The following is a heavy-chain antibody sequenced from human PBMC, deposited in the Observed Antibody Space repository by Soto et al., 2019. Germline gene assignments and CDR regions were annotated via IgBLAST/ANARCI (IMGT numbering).Heavy chain of an antibody. V-gene: IGHV1-18*01. J-gene: IGHJ5*02. CDR2: INPYNGNT. CDR3: ARDPVGGNWFDP. D-gene: IGHD1-26*01. CDR1: GYTFTSYG. Sequence: ASVKVSCKASGYTFTSYGISWVRQAPGQGLEWMGWINPYNGNTNYAQKLQGRVTMTTDTSTSTAYMELRSLRSGDTAVYYCARDPVGGNWFDPWGQGTLVTVSS.